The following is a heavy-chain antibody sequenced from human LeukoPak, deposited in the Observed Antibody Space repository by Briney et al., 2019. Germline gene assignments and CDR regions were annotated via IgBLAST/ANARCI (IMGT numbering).Heavy chain of an antibody. CDR3: ARLYSSNY. CDR2: ISSSSSTI. Sequence: GGSLRLSCAASGFTFSSYSMNWVRQAPGKGLEWVSYISSSSSTIYYADSVKGRFTISRDNAKNSLYLQMNSLRAEDTAVYYCARLYSSNYWGQGTLVTVSS. J-gene: IGHJ4*02. CDR1: GFTFSSYS. D-gene: IGHD6-13*01. V-gene: IGHV3-48*01.